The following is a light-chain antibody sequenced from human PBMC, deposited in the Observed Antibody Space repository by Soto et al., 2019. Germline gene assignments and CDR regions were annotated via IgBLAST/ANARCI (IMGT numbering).Light chain of an antibody. Sequence: DMEKTQSPSSLSASVGDRVTITCRASQSISNYLNWYQHKPGKVPKLLIYAASSLQSGVPTRFSGSGSGTDFTLTFNSLQPEDFATYYCQQSYGTPLTFGGGTKIEIK. CDR3: QQSYGTPLT. V-gene: IGKV1-39*01. J-gene: IGKJ4*01. CDR1: QSISNY. CDR2: AAS.